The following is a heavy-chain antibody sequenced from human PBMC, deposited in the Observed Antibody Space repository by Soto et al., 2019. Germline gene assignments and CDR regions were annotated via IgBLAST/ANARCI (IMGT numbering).Heavy chain of an antibody. Sequence: QVQLVQSGAEVKKPGSSVKVSCKASGGTFSSYGISWVRQAPGQGLEWMGGIIPIFGTANYAQKFQGRVTITADESTSTAYMELSSLRSEDTAVYYCARLTTVNPYNWFDPWGQGTLVTVSS. CDR3: ARLTTVNPYNWFDP. D-gene: IGHD4-4*01. CDR2: IIPIFGTA. V-gene: IGHV1-69*12. J-gene: IGHJ5*02. CDR1: GGTFSSYG.